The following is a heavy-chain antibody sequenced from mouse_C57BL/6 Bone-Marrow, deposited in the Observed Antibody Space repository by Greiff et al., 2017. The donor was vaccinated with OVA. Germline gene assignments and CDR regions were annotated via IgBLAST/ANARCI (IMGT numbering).Heavy chain of an antibody. CDR1: GYTFTSYW. J-gene: IGHJ1*03. V-gene: IGHV1-61*01. CDR2: IYPSDSET. CDR3: ARRYYGSSLYWYFDV. D-gene: IGHD1-1*01. Sequence: VQLQQPGAELVRPGSSVKLSCKASGYTFTSYWMDWVKQRPGQGLEWIGNIYPSDSETHYNQKFKDKATLTVDKSSSTAYMQLSSLTSEDSAVYYCARRYYGSSLYWYFDVWGTGTTVTVSS.